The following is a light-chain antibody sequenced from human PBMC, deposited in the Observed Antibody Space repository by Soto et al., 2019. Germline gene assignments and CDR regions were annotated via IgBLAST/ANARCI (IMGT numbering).Light chain of an antibody. CDR3: QHYSSSPPMYT. Sequence: EIVLTQSPGTLSLSPGERATLSCRASQSVSSTYLAWYQHKPGQAPRLLIYGASTRATGIPDRFSGSGSGTDFTLTISRLEPEDFAVYYCQHYSSSPPMYTFGQGTKLEIK. CDR2: GAS. CDR1: QSVSSTY. J-gene: IGKJ2*01. V-gene: IGKV3-20*01.